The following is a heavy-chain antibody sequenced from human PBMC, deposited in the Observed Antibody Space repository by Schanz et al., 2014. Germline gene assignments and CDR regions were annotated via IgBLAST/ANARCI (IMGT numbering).Heavy chain of an antibody. J-gene: IGHJ4*02. CDR1: GFTFTTYA. CDR3: AKDLAAVGVFDY. D-gene: IGHD6-13*01. CDR2: ISPTGSST. V-gene: IGHV3-23*01. Sequence: DVQLLESGGGLVQPGESLRLSCAASGFTFTTYAMTWVRQAPGKGLEWVSNISPTGSSTYYADSVKGRFTISRDNSKNTLYLQMNSLRAEDTAIYYCAKDLAAVGVFDYWGQGSLVTVSS.